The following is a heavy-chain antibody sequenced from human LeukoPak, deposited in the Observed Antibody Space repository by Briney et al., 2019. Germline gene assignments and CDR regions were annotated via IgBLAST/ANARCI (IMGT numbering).Heavy chain of an antibody. CDR3: ARERSRIAAPHRQNWFDP. Sequence: ASVKVSCKASGYPFTSYAMNWVRQAPGQGLEWMGWINTNTGNPTYAQGFTGRFVFSLDTSVSTAYLQISSLKAEDTAVYYCARERSRIAAPHRQNWFDPWGQGTLVTVSS. V-gene: IGHV7-4-1*02. J-gene: IGHJ5*02. D-gene: IGHD6-13*01. CDR1: GYPFTSYA. CDR2: INTNTGNP.